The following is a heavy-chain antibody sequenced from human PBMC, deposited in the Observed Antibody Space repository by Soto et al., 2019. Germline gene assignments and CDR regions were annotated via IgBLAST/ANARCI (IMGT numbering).Heavy chain of an antibody. Sequence: QVQLQESGPGLVKPSQTLSLTCSVSSGSISSSDYYWSLIRQPPGKGLEWIGYINYSGRTYYKPSLKSRVSISIDTSKTQFSLRLTSVTVADTAVYFCARFSTLGKDYSVDVWGQGTTVTVSS. CDR2: INYSGRT. D-gene: IGHD3-3*02. V-gene: IGHV4-30-4*01. CDR1: SGSISSSDYY. CDR3: ARFSTLGKDYSVDV. J-gene: IGHJ6*02.